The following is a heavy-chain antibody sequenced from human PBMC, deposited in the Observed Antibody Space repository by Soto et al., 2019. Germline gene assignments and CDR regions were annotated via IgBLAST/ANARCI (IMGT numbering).Heavy chain of an antibody. CDR1: GGSISSYY. CDR3: ARDAENSDYYYGMDV. CDR2: IYYTGST. J-gene: IGHJ6*02. Sequence: SETLSLTCTVSGGSISSYYWSWIRQPPGKGLEWIGYIYYTGSTSYNPSLKSRVTISVDTSENRFSLKLSSVTAADTAVYYCARDAENSDYYYGMDVWGQGTTVTVSS. V-gene: IGHV4-59*01.